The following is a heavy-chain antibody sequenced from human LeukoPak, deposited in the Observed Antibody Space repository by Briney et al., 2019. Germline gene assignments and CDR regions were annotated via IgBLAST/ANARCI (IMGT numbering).Heavy chain of an antibody. V-gene: IGHV3-30*03. J-gene: IGHJ4*02. CDR2: ISYDGSNK. CDR3: ARDFQPPAANPDY. CDR1: GFTFSSYG. D-gene: IGHD2-15*01. Sequence: QPGRSLRLSCAASGFTFSSYGMHWVRQAPGKGLEWVAVISYDGSNKYYADSVKGRFTISRDNAKNSLYLQMNSLRAEDTAVYYCARDFQPPAANPDYWGQGTLVTVSS.